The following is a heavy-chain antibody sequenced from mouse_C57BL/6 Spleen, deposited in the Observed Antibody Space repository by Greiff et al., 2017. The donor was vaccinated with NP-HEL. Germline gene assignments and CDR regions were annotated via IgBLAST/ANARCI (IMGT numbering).Heavy chain of an antibody. CDR2: ISYDGSN. Sequence: VQLKQSGPGLVKPSQSLSLTCSVTGYSITSGYYWNWIRQFPGNKLEWMGYISYDGSNNYNPSLKNRISITRDTSKNQFFLKLNSVTTEDTATYYCAREGYDYLFDYWGQGTTLTVSS. V-gene: IGHV3-6*01. J-gene: IGHJ2*01. CDR1: GYSITSGYY. CDR3: AREGYDYLFDY. D-gene: IGHD2-4*01.